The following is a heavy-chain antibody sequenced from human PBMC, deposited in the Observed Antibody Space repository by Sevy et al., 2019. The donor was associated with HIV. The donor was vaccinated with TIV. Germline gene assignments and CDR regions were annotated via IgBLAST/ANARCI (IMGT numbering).Heavy chain of an antibody. CDR1: GFTFSRYW. J-gene: IGHJ5*02. V-gene: IGHV3-74*01. D-gene: IGHD4-17*01. CDR2: ITSDGNST. Sequence: GGSLRLSCAASGFTFSRYWMHWVRQAPGKGLVWVSLITSDGNSTAYADSVKGRFTISRDNAKSTLYLQMNSLRAEDTAVYYCAKCLTPVTNQWSFDPWGQGTLVTVSS. CDR3: AKCLTPVTNQWSFDP.